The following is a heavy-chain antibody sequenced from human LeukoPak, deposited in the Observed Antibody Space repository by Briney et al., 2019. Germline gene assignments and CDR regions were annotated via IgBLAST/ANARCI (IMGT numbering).Heavy chain of an antibody. Sequence: ASVKVSCKASGYTFTSYYMHWVRQATGQGLEWMGWMNPNSGNTGYAQKFRGRVTITRNTSISTAYMELSSLRSEDTAVYYCAMGPDIAGFDYWGQGTLVTVSS. D-gene: IGHD5-12*01. CDR1: GYTFTSYY. CDR2: MNPNSGNT. J-gene: IGHJ4*02. V-gene: IGHV1-8*03. CDR3: AMGPDIAGFDY.